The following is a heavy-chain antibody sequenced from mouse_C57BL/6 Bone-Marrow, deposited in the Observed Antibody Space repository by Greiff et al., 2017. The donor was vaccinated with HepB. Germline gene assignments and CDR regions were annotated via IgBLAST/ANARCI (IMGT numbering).Heavy chain of an antibody. J-gene: IGHJ1*03. D-gene: IGHD2-14*01. Sequence: EVQLVESGGGLVQPGGSLSLSCAASGFTFTDYYVSWVRQPPGKALEWLGFIRNKANGYTTEYSASVKGRFTISRDNSQSILYLQMNALRAEDSATYYCARYHRSYWYFDVWGTGTTVTVSS. V-gene: IGHV7-3*01. CDR2: IRNKANGYTT. CDR3: ARYHRSYWYFDV. CDR1: GFTFTDYY.